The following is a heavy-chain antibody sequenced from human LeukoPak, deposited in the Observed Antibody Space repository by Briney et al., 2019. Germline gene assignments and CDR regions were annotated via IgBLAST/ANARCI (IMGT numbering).Heavy chain of an antibody. D-gene: IGHD4-17*01. J-gene: IGHJ4*02. CDR1: GGSISSGGYY. CDR3: ARGPVTYFDY. V-gene: IGHV4-30-2*01. CDR2: IYHSGST. Sequence: SETLSLTCTVSGGSISSGGYYWSWIRQPPGKGLEWIGYIYHSGSTYYNPSLKSRVTISVDRSKNQFSLKLSSVTAADTAVYYCARGPVTYFDYWGQGTLVTVSS.